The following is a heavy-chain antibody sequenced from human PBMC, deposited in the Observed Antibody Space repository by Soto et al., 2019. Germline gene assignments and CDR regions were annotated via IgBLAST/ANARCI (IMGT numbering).Heavy chain of an antibody. D-gene: IGHD3-9*01. CDR2: FRGDGTGA. Sequence: PGGSLRLSCAASGFTFSSYAMSWVRQAPGEGLEWVSAFRGDGTGAHYADSVKGRFTISRDNSKNTLYLHMNSLRAEDTAVYYFAKLPQYDILTGYLNYFDYWGQGTLVTVSS. J-gene: IGHJ4*02. CDR3: AKLPQYDILTGYLNYFDY. V-gene: IGHV3-23*01. CDR1: GFTFSSYA.